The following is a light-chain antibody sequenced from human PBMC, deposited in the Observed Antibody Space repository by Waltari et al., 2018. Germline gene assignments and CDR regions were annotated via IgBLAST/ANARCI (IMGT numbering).Light chain of an antibody. CDR2: WAS. Sequence: DIVMTQSPDSLAVSLGERATIHCRSSQSVFQSSSNKNYLAWYQQKPGQPPKLLIYWASTREAGVPDRCSGSGSGTDFTLTISSLQAEDVAVYYCQHYHTVPRTFGQGTKVEIK. CDR3: QHYHTVPRT. V-gene: IGKV4-1*01. J-gene: IGKJ1*01. CDR1: QSVFQSSSNKNY.